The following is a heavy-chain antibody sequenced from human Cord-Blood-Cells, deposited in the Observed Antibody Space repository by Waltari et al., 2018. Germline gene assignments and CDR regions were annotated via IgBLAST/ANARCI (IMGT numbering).Heavy chain of an antibody. V-gene: IGHV3-30*04. CDR3: ARGVVVTAIRTPFDY. CDR2: ISYDGSNK. J-gene: IGHJ4*02. D-gene: IGHD2-21*02. CDR1: GFTFSSYA. Sequence: QVQLVESGGGVVQPGRSLRLSCAASGFTFSSYAMHWVRQAPGKGLEWVAVISYDGSNKYYADSVKGRFTISRDNSKNTLYLQMNSLRAEDTAVYYCARGVVVTAIRTPFDYWGQGTLVTVSS.